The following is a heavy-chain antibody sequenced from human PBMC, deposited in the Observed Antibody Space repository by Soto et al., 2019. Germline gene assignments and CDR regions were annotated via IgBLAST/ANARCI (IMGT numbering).Heavy chain of an antibody. CDR1: GGTFSSYA. Sequence: QVQLVQSGAEVKKPGSSVKVSCKASGGTFSSYAISWVRQAPGQGLEWMGGIIPIFGTANYAQKFQGRVTITADESTSTACRELSSLRSEDTAVYYCAKISSGWYEEGYPFDLWGRGTLVTVSS. D-gene: IGHD6-19*01. CDR2: IIPIFGTA. J-gene: IGHJ2*01. V-gene: IGHV1-69*12. CDR3: AKISSGWYEEGYPFDL.